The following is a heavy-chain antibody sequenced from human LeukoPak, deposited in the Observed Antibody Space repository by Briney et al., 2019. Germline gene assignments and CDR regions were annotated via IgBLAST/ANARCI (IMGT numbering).Heavy chain of an antibody. CDR1: GSTFSSYG. CDR2: IWYDGTDK. J-gene: IGHJ6*02. D-gene: IGHD3-10*01. V-gene: IGHV3-33*01. Sequence: PGGSLRLSCAASGSTFSSYGMHWVRQGPGKGLEGVTFIWYDGTDKNYADSVKGRFTISRDNSKNTLYLQMNSLSAEDTAVYCCARSGSNYYYGMDVWGQGTTVSVCS. CDR3: ARSGSNYYYGMDV.